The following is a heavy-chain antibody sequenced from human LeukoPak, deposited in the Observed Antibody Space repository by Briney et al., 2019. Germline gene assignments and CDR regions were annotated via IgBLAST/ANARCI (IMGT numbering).Heavy chain of an antibody. D-gene: IGHD2-15*01. V-gene: IGHV1-69*13. Sequence: SVKVSCKASGGTFSSYAISWVRQAPGQGLEWMGGIIPIFGTANYAQKFQGRVTITADESTSTAYMELSSLRSEDTAVYYCARGIPYCSGGSCYPNYFDYWGQGTLLTVSS. CDR3: ARGIPYCSGGSCYPNYFDY. CDR2: IIPIFGTA. CDR1: GGTFSSYA. J-gene: IGHJ4*02.